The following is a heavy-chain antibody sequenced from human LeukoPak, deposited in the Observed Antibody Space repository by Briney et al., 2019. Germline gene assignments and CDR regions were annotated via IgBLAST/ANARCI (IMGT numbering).Heavy chain of an antibody. V-gene: IGHV4-4*09. D-gene: IGHD2-2*01. J-gene: IGHJ5*02. CDR2: IYTSGST. CDR3: ARGGRYCSSTTCYLPWFDP. CDR1: GGSISTYY. Sequence: SETLSLTCAVSGGSISTYYWSWIRQPPGKGLEWIGYIYTSGSTDYNPSLKSRVTISVETSKNQFFLKLSAVTAADTAVYYCARGGRYCSSTTCYLPWFDPWGQGTLVTVSS.